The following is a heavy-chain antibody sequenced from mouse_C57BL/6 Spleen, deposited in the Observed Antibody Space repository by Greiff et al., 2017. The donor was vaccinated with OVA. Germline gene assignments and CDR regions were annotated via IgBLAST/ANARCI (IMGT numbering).Heavy chain of an antibody. CDR2: IWGVGST. V-gene: IGHV2-6*01. D-gene: IGHD2-10*02. Sequence: VKLEESGPGLVAPSQSLSITCTASGFSLTSYGVDWVRQSPGKGLEWLGVIWGVGSTTYNSALKSSLSISKDNSKSQVFLKMNSLQTDDTAMYYCARVWEGGAYWGQGTLDTVSA. J-gene: IGHJ3*01. CDR3: ARVWEGGAY. CDR1: GFSLTSYG.